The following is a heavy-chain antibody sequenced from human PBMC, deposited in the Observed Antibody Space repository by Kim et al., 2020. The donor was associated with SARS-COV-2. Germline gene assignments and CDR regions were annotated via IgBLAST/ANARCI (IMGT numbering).Heavy chain of an antibody. CDR1: GGSFSGYY. CDR2: INHSGST. J-gene: IGHJ6*02. CDR3: ARGLYSSSYRYYYYGMYV. V-gene: IGHV4-34*01. D-gene: IGHD6-6*01. Sequence: SETLSLTCAVYGGSFSGYYWSWIRQPPGKGLEWIGEINHSGSTNYNPSLKSRVTISVDTSKNQFSLKLSSVTAADTAVYYCARGLYSSSYRYYYYGMYVWGQGPRSPSP.